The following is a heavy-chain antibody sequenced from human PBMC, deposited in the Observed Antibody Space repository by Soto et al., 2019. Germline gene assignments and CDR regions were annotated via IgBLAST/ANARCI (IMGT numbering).Heavy chain of an antibody. D-gene: IGHD6-19*01. Sequence: EVQLVESGGGLVQPGRSLRLSCAASGFTFDDYAMHWVRQAPGKGLEWVSGISWNSGIIGYADSVKGRFTISRDNAKNSLYLQMNSLRAEDTALYYCSKSAVIAVAGTVSFDYWGQGTLVTVSS. J-gene: IGHJ4*02. CDR1: GFTFDDYA. CDR2: ISWNSGII. CDR3: SKSAVIAVAGTVSFDY. V-gene: IGHV3-9*01.